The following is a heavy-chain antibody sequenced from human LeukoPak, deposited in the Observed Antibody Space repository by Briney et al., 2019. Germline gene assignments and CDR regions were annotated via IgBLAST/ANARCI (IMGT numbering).Heavy chain of an antibody. Sequence: SETLSLTCTVSGGSISSYYWSLIRQPPGKGLEWIGYIYYSGSTNYNPSLKSRVTISVDTSKNQFSLKLSSVTAADTAIYYCARAVSGRFDYWGQGTLVTVSS. V-gene: IGHV4-59*08. D-gene: IGHD6-19*01. CDR2: IYYSGST. CDR3: ARAVSGRFDY. J-gene: IGHJ4*02. CDR1: GGSISSYY.